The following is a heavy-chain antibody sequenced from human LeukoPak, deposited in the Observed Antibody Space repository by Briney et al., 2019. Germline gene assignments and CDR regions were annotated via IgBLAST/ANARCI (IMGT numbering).Heavy chain of an antibody. CDR1: GGSFSGYY. J-gene: IGHJ4*02. V-gene: IGHV4-34*01. Sequence: SETLSLTCAVYGGSFSGYYWTWIRQPPGKGLEWIGEINHSGSTNYNPSLKSRVTVSVDTSKNQFSLKLSSVTAADTAAYYCVRRRGRSSSWSPYYFDYWGQGTLVTVSS. CDR3: VRRRGRSSSWSPYYFDY. D-gene: IGHD6-13*01. CDR2: INHSGST.